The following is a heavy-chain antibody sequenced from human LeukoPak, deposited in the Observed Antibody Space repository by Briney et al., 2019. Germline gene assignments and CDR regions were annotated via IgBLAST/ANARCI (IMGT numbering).Heavy chain of an antibody. CDR2: IKSKTDGGTT. V-gene: IGHV3-15*01. Sequence: GGSLRLSCAASGFTFSNAWMSWVRQAPGKGLEWVGRIKSKTDGGTTDYAAPVKGRFTISRDDSKNTLYLQMNSLKTEDTAVYYCAKSYGDYGNFDYWGQGTLVTVSS. D-gene: IGHD4-17*01. J-gene: IGHJ4*02. CDR1: GFTFSNAW. CDR3: AKSYGDYGNFDY.